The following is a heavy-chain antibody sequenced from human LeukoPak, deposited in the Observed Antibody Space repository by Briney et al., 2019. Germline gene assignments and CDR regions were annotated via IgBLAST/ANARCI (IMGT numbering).Heavy chain of an antibody. CDR3: ARVTTLYGSGSYYPDY. Sequence: GASVKVSCKASGYTFTGYYMHWVRQAPGQGLEWMGWINPNSGGTNYAQKFQGRVTMTRDTSISTAYMELSRLRSDDTAVYYCARVTTLYGSGSYYPDYWGQGTLVTVSS. D-gene: IGHD3-10*01. CDR2: INPNSGGT. V-gene: IGHV1-2*02. CDR1: GYTFTGYY. J-gene: IGHJ4*02.